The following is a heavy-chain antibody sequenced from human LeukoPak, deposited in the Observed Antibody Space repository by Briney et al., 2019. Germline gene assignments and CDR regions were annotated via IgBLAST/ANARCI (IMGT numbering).Heavy chain of an antibody. Sequence: PSETLSLTCAVYGGSLSGYYWSWIRQPPGKGLEWIGEINHSGSTNYNPSLKSRVTISVDTSKNQFSLKLSSVTAADTAVYYCARVGSSWYNHYYFDYWGQGTLVTVSS. CDR2: INHSGST. D-gene: IGHD6-13*01. CDR3: ARVGSSWYNHYYFDY. J-gene: IGHJ4*02. CDR1: GGSLSGYY. V-gene: IGHV4-34*01.